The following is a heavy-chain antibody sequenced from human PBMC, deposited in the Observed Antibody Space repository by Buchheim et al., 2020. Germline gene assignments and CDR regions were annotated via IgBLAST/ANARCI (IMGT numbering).Heavy chain of an antibody. CDR2: ISYDGSNK. CDR3: AKEIRRRYCTNGVCPTAGFDY. Sequence: MNWVRQAPGKGLEWVAVISYDGSNKYYADSVKGRFTISRDNSKNTLYLQMNSLRAEDTAVYYCAKEIRRRYCTNGVCPTAGFDYWGQGTL. D-gene: IGHD2-8*01. J-gene: IGHJ4*02. V-gene: IGHV3-30*18.